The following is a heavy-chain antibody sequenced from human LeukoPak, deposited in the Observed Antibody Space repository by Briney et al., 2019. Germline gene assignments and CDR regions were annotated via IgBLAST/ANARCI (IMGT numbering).Heavy chain of an antibody. CDR1: GFIFRSYA. J-gene: IGHJ4*02. CDR2: INIIGDTT. CDR3: ARDGRDDYGSGSYYTLDY. D-gene: IGHD3-10*01. V-gene: IGHV3-23*01. Sequence: PGGSLRLSCAASGFIFRSYAMTWVRQAPGKGLEWVSTINIIGDTTYYADSVKGRFAISRDNSKNTLYLQMNSLRAEDTALYYCARDGRDDYGSGSYYTLDYWGQGTLVTVSS.